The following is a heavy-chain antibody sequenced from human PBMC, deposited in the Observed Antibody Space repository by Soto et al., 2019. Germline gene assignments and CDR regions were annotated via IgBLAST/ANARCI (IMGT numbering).Heavy chain of an antibody. Sequence: QVQLVESGGGVVQPGKSLRLSCAASGFIFSNYGMHWVRQAPGKGLEWVALISFDGKNRNYADSVKGRFNIYRDNPKNTLYLEMNSLRPDDTAFYYCAKRGGVVGGSEHPFFEYWGQGTLVTVSS. J-gene: IGHJ4*02. CDR1: GFIFSNYG. CDR2: ISFDGKNR. D-gene: IGHD2-15*01. CDR3: AKRGGVVGGSEHPFFEY. V-gene: IGHV3-30*18.